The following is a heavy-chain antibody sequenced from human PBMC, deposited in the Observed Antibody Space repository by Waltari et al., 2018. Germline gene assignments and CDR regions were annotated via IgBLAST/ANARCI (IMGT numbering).Heavy chain of an antibody. V-gene: IGHV4-34*01. Sequence: QVQLQQWGAGLLKPSETLSLTCAVYGGSFSGYYWSWIRQPPGKGLEWIGEINHSGSTNYNPSLKSRVTISVDTSKNQFSLKLSSVTAADTAVYYCARGGGGDYYYYMDVWGKGTTVTVS. CDR2: INHSGST. D-gene: IGHD2-21*01. J-gene: IGHJ6*03. CDR3: ARGGGGDYYYYMDV. CDR1: GGSFSGYY.